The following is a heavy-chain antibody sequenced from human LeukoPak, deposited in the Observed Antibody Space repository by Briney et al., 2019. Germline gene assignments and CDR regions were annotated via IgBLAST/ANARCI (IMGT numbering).Heavy chain of an antibody. J-gene: IGHJ5*02. D-gene: IGHD4-23*01. CDR1: GFTFDDYA. CDR3: AKDGDYGGYNWFDP. Sequence: GRSLRLSCAASGFTFDDYAMHWVRQAPGKGLEWVSGISWNSGSIGYADSVKGRFTISRDNAKNSLYLQMNSLRAEDTALYYCAKDGDYGGYNWFDPWGQGTLVTVSS. CDR2: ISWNSGSI. V-gene: IGHV3-9*01.